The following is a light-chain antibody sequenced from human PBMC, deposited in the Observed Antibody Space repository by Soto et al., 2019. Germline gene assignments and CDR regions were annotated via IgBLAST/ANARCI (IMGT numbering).Light chain of an antibody. CDR1: SSDVGGYNY. CDR3: SSYTSSSTLDV. V-gene: IGLV2-14*01. Sequence: QSVLTQPASVSGSPGQSITISCTGTSSDVGGYNYVSWYQQHPGKAPKLMIYDVSNRPSGVSNRFSGSKSGNTASLTISGLQAEDEADYSCSSYTSSSTLDVVGTGTKVTVL. CDR2: DVS. J-gene: IGLJ1*01.